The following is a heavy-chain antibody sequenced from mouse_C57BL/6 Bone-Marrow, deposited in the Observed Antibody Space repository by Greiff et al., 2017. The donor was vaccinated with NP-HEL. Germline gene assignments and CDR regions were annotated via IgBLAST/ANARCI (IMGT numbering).Heavy chain of an antibody. CDR2: IYPGDGDT. Sequence: VKVVESGPELVKPGASVKISCKASGYAFSSSWMNWVKQRPGKGLEWIGRIYPGDGDTNYNGKFKGKATLTADKSSSTAYMQLSSLTSEDSAVYFWARGYYAYWYFDVWGTGTTVTVSS. J-gene: IGHJ1*03. CDR3: ARGYYAYWYFDV. D-gene: IGHD2-3*01. CDR1: GYAFSSSW. V-gene: IGHV1-82*01.